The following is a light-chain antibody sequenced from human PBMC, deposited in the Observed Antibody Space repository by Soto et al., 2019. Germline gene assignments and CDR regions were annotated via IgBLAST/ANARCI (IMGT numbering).Light chain of an antibody. Sequence: EIVLTQSPGTLSVSPGERATLSCRASQSVSSYLLWYQQKPGQAPRLLIYDASNRAAGIPARFSGSGSGTDFTLTISSLEPEDFAVYYCQHRMNWPLTFGQGTRLEIK. CDR2: DAS. V-gene: IGKV3-11*01. CDR3: QHRMNWPLT. CDR1: QSVSSY. J-gene: IGKJ5*01.